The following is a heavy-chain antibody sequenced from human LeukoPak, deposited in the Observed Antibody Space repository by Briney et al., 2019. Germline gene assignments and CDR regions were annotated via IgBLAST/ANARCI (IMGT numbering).Heavy chain of an antibody. V-gene: IGHV4-38-2*02. J-gene: IGHJ5*02. CDR3: ARVPQWLNWFDP. CDR2: IYHSGST. CDR1: GYSISSGYY. Sequence: SETLSLTCTVSGYSISSGYYWGWIRQPPGKGLEWIGSIYHSGSTYYNPSLKSRVTISVDTSKNQFSLKLSSVTAADTAVYYCARVPQWLNWFDPWGQGTLVTVSS. D-gene: IGHD5-24*01.